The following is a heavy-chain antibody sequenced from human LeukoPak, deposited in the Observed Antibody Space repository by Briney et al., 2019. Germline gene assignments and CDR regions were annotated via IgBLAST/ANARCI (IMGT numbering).Heavy chain of an antibody. Sequence: SETLSLTCTVSGGSISSYHWTWIRQPPGKGLEWIGEINHSGSTNYNPSLKSRVTISVDTSKNQFSLKLSSVTAADTAVYYCARVGYSYGFDYWGQGTLVTVSS. CDR3: ARVGYSYGFDY. CDR1: GGSISSYH. D-gene: IGHD5-18*01. CDR2: INHSGST. J-gene: IGHJ4*02. V-gene: IGHV4-34*01.